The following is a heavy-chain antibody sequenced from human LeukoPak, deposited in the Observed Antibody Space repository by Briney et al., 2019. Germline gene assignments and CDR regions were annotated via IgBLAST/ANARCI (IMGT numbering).Heavy chain of an antibody. Sequence: SVKVSCKASGYTFTSYDINWVRQATGQGLEWMGWMNPNSGNTGYAQKFQGRVTMTRNTSISTAYMELSSLRSEDTAVYYCARAGRRIGTDHLGYWGQGTLVTVSS. CDR3: ARAGRRIGTDHLGY. CDR2: MNPNSGNT. V-gene: IGHV1-8*01. D-gene: IGHD1-26*01. CDR1: GYTFTSYD. J-gene: IGHJ4*02.